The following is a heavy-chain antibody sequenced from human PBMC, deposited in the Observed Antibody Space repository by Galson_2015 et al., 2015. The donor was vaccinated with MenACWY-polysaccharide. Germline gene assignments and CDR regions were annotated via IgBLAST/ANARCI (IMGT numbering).Heavy chain of an antibody. CDR1: GFSFTDYY. CDR3: ARFPKTVTARPLYGLDV. J-gene: IGHJ6*02. CDR2: TSHSGSTI. V-gene: IGHV3-11*01. Sequence: SLRLSCAASGFSFTDYYMSWIRQAPGKGLEWLSHTSHSGSTIYHVDSVQGRFTISRDNAKNSLYLQMNSLRAGDTAVYYCARFPKTVTARPLYGLDVWGQGTTVIVSS. D-gene: IGHD6-6*01.